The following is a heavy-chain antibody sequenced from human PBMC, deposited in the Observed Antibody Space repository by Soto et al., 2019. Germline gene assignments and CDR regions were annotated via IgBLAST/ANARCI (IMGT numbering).Heavy chain of an antibody. CDR2: IIPIFGPA. D-gene: IGHD3-9*01. CDR1: GGIFSSYA. Sequence: SVKVSCKASGGIFSSYAISWVRQAPGQGLEWMGGIIPIFGPANYAQKFQGRVTITADESTRTSYMELSSLSSDDTAVYYCARDGLRYDILTGYFPGLDYWGQGTLVTVSS. CDR3: ARDGLRYDILTGYFPGLDY. J-gene: IGHJ4*02. V-gene: IGHV1-69*13.